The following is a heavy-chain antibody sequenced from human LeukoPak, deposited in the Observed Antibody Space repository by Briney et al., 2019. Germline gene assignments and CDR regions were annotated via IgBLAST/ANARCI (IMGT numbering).Heavy chain of an antibody. CDR2: IIPIFGTA. Sequence: ASVKVSCKASGGTFSSYAISWVRQAPGQGLEWMGGIIPIFGTANYAQKFQGRVTITADESTSTAYMELSSLRSEDTAVYYCARPLRYTYWLDPWGQGTLVTVSS. CDR1: GGTFSSYA. V-gene: IGHV1-69*13. CDR3: ARPLRYTYWLDP. D-gene: IGHD3-9*01. J-gene: IGHJ5*02.